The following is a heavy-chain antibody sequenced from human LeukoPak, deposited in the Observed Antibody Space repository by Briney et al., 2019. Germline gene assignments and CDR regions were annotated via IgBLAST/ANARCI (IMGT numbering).Heavy chain of an antibody. CDR2: IRYDGSNK. CDR3: AKEGAATYSVLYYYYYMDV. J-gene: IGHJ6*03. V-gene: IGHV3-30*02. D-gene: IGHD2-15*01. CDR1: GFSFSSYG. Sequence: PGGSLRLSCAASGFSFSSYGTHWVRQAPGKGLECVAFIRYDGSNKYYADSVKGRFTISRDNSKNTLYLQMNSLRAEDTAVYYCAKEGAATYSVLYYYYYMDVWGKGTTVTVSS.